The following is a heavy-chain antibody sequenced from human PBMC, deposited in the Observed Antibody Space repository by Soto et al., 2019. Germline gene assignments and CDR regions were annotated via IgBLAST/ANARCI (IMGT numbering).Heavy chain of an antibody. D-gene: IGHD6-19*01. J-gene: IGHJ4*02. CDR3: ASSDRSSGWLYVNY. CDR2: IYYSGST. Sequence: SETLSLTCTVSGGSISSSSYYWGWIRQPPGKGLEWIGSIYYSGSTYYNPSLRSRVTLSVDTSKNQFSLKLSSVTAADTAVYYCASSDRSSGWLYVNYWGQGTLVTVSS. CDR1: GGSISSSSYY. V-gene: IGHV4-39*01.